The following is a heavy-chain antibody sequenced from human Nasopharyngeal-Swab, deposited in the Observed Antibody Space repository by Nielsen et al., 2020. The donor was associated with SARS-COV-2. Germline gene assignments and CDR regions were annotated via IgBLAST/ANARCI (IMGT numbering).Heavy chain of an antibody. D-gene: IGHD3-10*01. Sequence: ASVKVSCKASGYTFTSYGISWVRQAPGQGLEWMGWISAYNGNTNYAQKLQGRVTMTTDTSTSTAYMELRSLRSDDTAVYYCASRIRPYYGSGSYSYHYVMDVWGQGTTVTVSS. V-gene: IGHV1-18*01. CDR1: GYTFTSYG. CDR3: ASRIRPYYGSGSYSYHYVMDV. CDR2: ISAYNGNT. J-gene: IGHJ6*02.